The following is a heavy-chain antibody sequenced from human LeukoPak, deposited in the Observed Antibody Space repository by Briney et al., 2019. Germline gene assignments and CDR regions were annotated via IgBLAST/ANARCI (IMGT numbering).Heavy chain of an antibody. J-gene: IGHJ4*02. CDR2: INPNSGGT. CDR3: ATGIAAAGIFDY. D-gene: IGHD6-13*01. V-gene: IGHV1-2*06. CDR1: GYTFTGYY. Sequence: GSVKVSCKASGYTFTGYYMHWVRQAPGQGLELMGRINPNSGGTNYAQKFQGRVTMTRDTSISTAYMELSRLRSDDTAVYYCATGIAAAGIFDYWGQGTLVTVSS.